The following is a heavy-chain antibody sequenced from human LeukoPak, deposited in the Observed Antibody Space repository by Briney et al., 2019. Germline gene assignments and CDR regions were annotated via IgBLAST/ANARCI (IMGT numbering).Heavy chain of an antibody. CDR1: GYSTNKGYY. CDR3: ARQPLNSGSYFDY. CDR2: IYYSGST. V-gene: IGHV4-38-2*01. D-gene: IGHD1-26*01. J-gene: IGHJ4*02. Sequence: SETLSLTCEVSGYSTNKGYYWGWIRQPPGKGLEWIGSIYYSGSTYYNPSLKSRVTISVDTSKNQFSLKLSSVTAADTAVYYCARQPLNSGSYFDYWGQGTLVTVSS.